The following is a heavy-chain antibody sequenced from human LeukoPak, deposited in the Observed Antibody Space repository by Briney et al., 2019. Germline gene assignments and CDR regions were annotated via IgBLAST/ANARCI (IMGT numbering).Heavy chain of an antibody. Sequence: ASVKVSCKASRYTFTSYYMHWVRQAPGQGLEWMGIINPSGGSTSYAQKFQGRVTMTRDTSTSTVYMELSSLRSEDTAVYYCARDQVTMVRGVIITYAFDIWGQGTMVTVSS. V-gene: IGHV1-46*01. D-gene: IGHD3-10*01. J-gene: IGHJ3*02. CDR1: RYTFTSYY. CDR3: ARDQVTMVRGVIITYAFDI. CDR2: INPSGGST.